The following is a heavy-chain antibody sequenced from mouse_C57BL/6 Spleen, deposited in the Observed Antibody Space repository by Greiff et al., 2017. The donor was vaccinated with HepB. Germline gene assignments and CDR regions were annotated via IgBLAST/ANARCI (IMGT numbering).Heavy chain of an antibody. Sequence: VQLQQPGAELVRPGTSVKLSCKASGYTFTSYWMHWVKQRPGQGLEWIGVIDPSDSYTNYNQKFKGKATLTVDTSSSTAYMQLSSLTSEDSAVYYCARGGVTTRAMDYWGQGTSVTVSS. J-gene: IGHJ4*01. CDR1: GYTFTSYW. CDR2: IDPSDSYT. D-gene: IGHD2-2*01. CDR3: ARGGVTTRAMDY. V-gene: IGHV1-59*01.